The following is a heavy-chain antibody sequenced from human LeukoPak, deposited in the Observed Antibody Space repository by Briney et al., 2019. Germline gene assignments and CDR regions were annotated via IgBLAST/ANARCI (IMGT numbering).Heavy chain of an antibody. CDR2: ISYGGSNK. D-gene: IGHD3-22*01. CDR3: AKDSYYYDSSGYSSFDY. J-gene: IGHJ4*02. V-gene: IGHV3-30*04. CDR1: GFTFSNYA. Sequence: PGGSLRLSCVASGFTFSNYAMHWVRQAPGKGLEWVAVISYGGSNKYYADSVKGRFTISRDNSKNTLYLQMNSLRAEDTAVYYCAKDSYYYDSSGYSSFDYWGQGTLVTVSS.